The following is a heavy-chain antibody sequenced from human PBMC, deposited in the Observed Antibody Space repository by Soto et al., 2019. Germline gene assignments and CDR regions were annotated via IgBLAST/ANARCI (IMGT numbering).Heavy chain of an antibody. CDR3: ARDDSVAPAFYFDS. CDR1: GESMSTNQ. V-gene: IGHV4-4*07. J-gene: IGHJ4*02. Sequence: SETLSLTGRGSGESMSTNQCSLIRQPAGKGLEWIGRLYTSGTTNYNPSLGSRATMSADTSKNQLFLKWHSLTAADTAVYYCARDDSVAPAFYFDSRGPGALVTVSS. CDR2: LYTSGTT. D-gene: IGHD5-12*01.